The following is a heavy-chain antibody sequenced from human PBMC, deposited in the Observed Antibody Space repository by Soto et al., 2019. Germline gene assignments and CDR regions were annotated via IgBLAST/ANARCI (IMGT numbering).Heavy chain of an antibody. CDR3: ARAPHDPAAMVGAGYYGMDV. D-gene: IGHD2-2*01. Sequence: GGSLRLSCAASGFTFSSYGMHWVRQAPGKGLEWVAVIWYDGSNKYYADSVKGRFTISRDNSKNTLYLQMNSLRAEDTAVYYCARAPHDPAAMVGAGYYGMDVWGQGTTVTVSS. J-gene: IGHJ6*02. CDR1: GFTFSSYG. V-gene: IGHV3-33*01. CDR2: IWYDGSNK.